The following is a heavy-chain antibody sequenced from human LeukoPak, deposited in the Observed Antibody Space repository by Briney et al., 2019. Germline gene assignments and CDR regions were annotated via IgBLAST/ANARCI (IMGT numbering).Heavy chain of an antibody. Sequence: GGSLRLSCAASGFTFSDYWMHWVRQAPAKGLVWVSRINRDGSDTNYADSVKGRFTIARDNAKNTLYLQMNSLRAEDTAVYFCPYQLLPNWGRGTLVTVSP. V-gene: IGHV3-74*01. CDR1: GFTFSDYW. CDR3: PYQLLPN. CDR2: INRDGSDT. D-gene: IGHD2-2*01. J-gene: IGHJ4*02.